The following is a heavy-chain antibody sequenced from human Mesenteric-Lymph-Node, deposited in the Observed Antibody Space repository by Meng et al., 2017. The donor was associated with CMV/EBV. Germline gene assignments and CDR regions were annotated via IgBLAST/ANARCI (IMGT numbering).Heavy chain of an antibody. Sequence: SCAASGFTFSDSYMSWLRQAPGKGLEWVSYISSTSGHTPYADSVKGRFTISRDNAKNSLYLQMNSLRVEDTAVYYCARTGYNTWAVDYWGQGTLVTVSS. CDR2: ISSTSGHT. CDR3: ARTGYNTWAVDY. CDR1: GFTFSDSY. V-gene: IGHV3-11*06. J-gene: IGHJ4*02. D-gene: IGHD1-1*01.